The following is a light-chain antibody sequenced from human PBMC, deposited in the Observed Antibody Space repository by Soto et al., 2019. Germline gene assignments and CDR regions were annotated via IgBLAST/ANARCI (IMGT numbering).Light chain of an antibody. CDR3: QQSNNWPYT. CDR2: GAS. V-gene: IGKV3-15*01. J-gene: IGKJ2*01. CDR1: QSVSDN. Sequence: EIVMTQSPATLSVSPGERDTLSCRASQSVSDNLAWYQKKPGQAPRLLIYGASTRATGIPARFSGSGSGTEFTLTISSLQSEDFAVYYCQQSNNWPYTFGQGTKVDIK.